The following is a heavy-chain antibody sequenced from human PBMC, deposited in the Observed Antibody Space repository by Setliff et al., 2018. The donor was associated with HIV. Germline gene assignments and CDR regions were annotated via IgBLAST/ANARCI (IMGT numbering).Heavy chain of an antibody. V-gene: IGHV3-21*01. CDR2: ITSRSADI. Sequence: PGGSLRLSCAASGFTFSTFSMSWVRQAPGKGLEWVSSITSRSADIYYADSVRGRFTISGDNARNSLLLQMNSLRADDTAVYYCARVRPLGYCSTGACPPDYWGQGTLVTVSS. CDR3: ARVRPLGYCSTGACPPDY. D-gene: IGHD2-8*01. CDR1: GFTFSTFS. J-gene: IGHJ4*02.